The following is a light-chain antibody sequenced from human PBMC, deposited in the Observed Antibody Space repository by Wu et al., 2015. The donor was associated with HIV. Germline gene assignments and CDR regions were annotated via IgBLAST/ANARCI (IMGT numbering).Light chain of an antibody. CDR2: ATS. J-gene: IGKJ4*01. Sequence: EIVLTQFPGTLSLSPGETATLSCRASQSVSSNNLAWYQQKPGQAPRLLIYATSNRATGVPDRFIGSGSGTDFTLAISRLEPEDFAVYYCQQYGSFSLTFGGGTKVEI. CDR3: QQYGSFSLT. CDR1: QSVSSNN. V-gene: IGKV3-20*01.